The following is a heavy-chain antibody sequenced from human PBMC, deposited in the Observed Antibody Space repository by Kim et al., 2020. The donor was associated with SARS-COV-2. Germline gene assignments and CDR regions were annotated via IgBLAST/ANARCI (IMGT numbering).Heavy chain of an antibody. Sequence: SPSFQGQVTISADKSISTAYLQWSSLKASDTAMYYCARPRTTVTTRVDYWGQGTLVTVSS. CDR3: ARPRTTVTTRVDY. D-gene: IGHD4-17*01. V-gene: IGHV5-51*01. J-gene: IGHJ4*02.